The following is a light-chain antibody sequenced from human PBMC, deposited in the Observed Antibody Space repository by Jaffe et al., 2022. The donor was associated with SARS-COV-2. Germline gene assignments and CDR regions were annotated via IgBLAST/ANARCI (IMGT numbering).Light chain of an antibody. Sequence: DIQMTQSPSSLSASVGDRVTISCRASQSISTYVNWYQQKPGKAPKLLIYAASSLQSGVPSRFSGSASGTDFTLTITSLQLEDFATYYCQQSYSTQITFGQGTRLEIK. CDR1: QSISTY. CDR3: QQSYSTQIT. CDR2: AAS. J-gene: IGKJ5*01. V-gene: IGKV1-39*01.